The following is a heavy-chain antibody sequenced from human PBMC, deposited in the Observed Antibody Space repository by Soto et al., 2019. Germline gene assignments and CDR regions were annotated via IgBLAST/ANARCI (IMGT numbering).Heavy chain of an antibody. CDR1: GGTFSSYA. V-gene: IGHV1-69*06. J-gene: IGHJ4*02. D-gene: IGHD3-22*01. Sequence: SVKVSCKASGGTFSSYAISWVRQAPGQGLEWMGGIIPIFGTANYAQKFQGRVTITADKSTSTAYMELSSLRSEDTAVYYCASTFYYDSSGYPLYWGQGTLVTVSS. CDR3: ASTFYYDSSGYPLY. CDR2: IIPIFGTA.